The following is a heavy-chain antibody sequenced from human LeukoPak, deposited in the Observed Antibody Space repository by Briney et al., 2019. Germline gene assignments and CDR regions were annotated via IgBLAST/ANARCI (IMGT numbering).Heavy chain of an antibody. D-gene: IGHD3-10*01. J-gene: IGHJ4*02. CDR3: ASYNNYYGSGTHFDY. CDR2: IIPIFCTA. Sequence: SVKVPCKASGGTFSSYAISWVRQAPGQGLELMGRIIPIFCTANYAQKFQGRVTITTDESTSTAYMELSSLRSEDTAVYYCASYNNYYGSGTHFDYWGQGTLVTVSS. CDR1: GGTFSSYA. V-gene: IGHV1-69*05.